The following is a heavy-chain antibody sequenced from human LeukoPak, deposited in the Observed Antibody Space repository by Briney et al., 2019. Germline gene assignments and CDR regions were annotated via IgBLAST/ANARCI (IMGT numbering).Heavy chain of an antibody. D-gene: IGHD6-13*01. Sequence: TTSETLPLTCAVYGGSFSGYCWSWIRQPPGKGLEWIGEINHSGSTNYNPSLKSRVTISVDTSKNQFSLKLSSVTAADTAVYYCARGRAAEYWGQGTLVTVSS. CDR3: ARGRAAEY. CDR1: GGSFSGYC. V-gene: IGHV4-34*01. CDR2: INHSGST. J-gene: IGHJ4*02.